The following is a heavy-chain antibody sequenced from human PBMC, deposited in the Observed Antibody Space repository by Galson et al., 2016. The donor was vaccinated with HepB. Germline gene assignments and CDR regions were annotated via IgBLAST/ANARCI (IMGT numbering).Heavy chain of an antibody. V-gene: IGHV1-3*04. J-gene: IGHJ4*02. CDR2: INTAIGNT. Sequence: SVKVSCKASGYTFRTYPIHWVRQAPGQSLEWMGWINTAIGNTKYSQKFQGRVTITRDTSASTAYLELSSLKYEDTAVYYCAGFTAVWFGDLEDYWGQGTLISVSS. CDR3: AGFTAVWFGDLEDY. CDR1: GYTFRTYP. D-gene: IGHD3-10*01.